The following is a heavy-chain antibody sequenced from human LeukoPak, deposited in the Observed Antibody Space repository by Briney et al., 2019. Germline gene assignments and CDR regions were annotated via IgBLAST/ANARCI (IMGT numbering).Heavy chain of an antibody. CDR2: ISYDGSNK. CDR1: GFTFSSYA. D-gene: IGHD3-10*01. Sequence: GGSLRLSCAASGFTFSSYAMHWVRQAPGKGLEWVAVISYDGSNKYYADSVKGRFTISRDNSKRTLFLQMSSLRAEDTAVYYCIKGGWGNYWTEPWGQGTLVTVSS. V-gene: IGHV3-30-3*01. CDR3: IKGGWGNYWTEP. J-gene: IGHJ5*02.